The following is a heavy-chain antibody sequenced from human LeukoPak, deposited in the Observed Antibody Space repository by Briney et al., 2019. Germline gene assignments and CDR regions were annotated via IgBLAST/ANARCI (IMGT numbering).Heavy chain of an antibody. V-gene: IGHV1-69*05. CDR3: ARLADRVGAFDI. CDR2: IIPIFGTA. D-gene: IGHD6-25*01. Sequence: GSSVKVACKASGGTFSSYAISWVRQAPGQGLEWMGGIIPIFGTANYAQKFQGRVTITTDESTRTAYMELSSLRSEDTAVYYCARLADRVGAFDIWGQGTMVTVSS. J-gene: IGHJ3*02. CDR1: GGTFSSYA.